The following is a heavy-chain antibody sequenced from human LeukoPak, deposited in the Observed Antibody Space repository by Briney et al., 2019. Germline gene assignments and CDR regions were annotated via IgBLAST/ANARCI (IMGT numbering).Heavy chain of an antibody. CDR3: ARGRVSSSSWYSTYYYYFYMDV. V-gene: IGHV4-59*01. D-gene: IGHD6-13*01. CDR1: GGSISSYY. CDR2: IQYSGST. Sequence: SETLSLTCNVSGGSISSYYWSWIRQPPRKGLEWIGYIQYSGSTNYNPSLKSRVTISVDTSKNHFSLELSSVTAADTAVYFCARGRVSSSSWYSTYYYYFYMDVWGKGTTVTVSS. J-gene: IGHJ6*03.